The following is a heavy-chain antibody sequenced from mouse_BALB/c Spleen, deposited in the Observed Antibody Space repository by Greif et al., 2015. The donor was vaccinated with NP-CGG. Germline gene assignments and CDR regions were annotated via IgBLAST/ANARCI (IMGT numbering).Heavy chain of an antibody. V-gene: IGHV2-6-4*01. Sequence: VQGVGSGPGLVAPSQSLSITCTVSGFPLSRYSVHWVRQPPGKGLEWLGMIWGGGSTDYNSALKSRLSISKDNSKSQVFLKMNSLQTDDTAMYYCASLLYKNPFPYWGQGTLVTVSA. CDR3: ASLLYKNPFPY. CDR1: GFPLSRYS. J-gene: IGHJ3*01. CDR2: IWGGGST. D-gene: IGHD2-12*01.